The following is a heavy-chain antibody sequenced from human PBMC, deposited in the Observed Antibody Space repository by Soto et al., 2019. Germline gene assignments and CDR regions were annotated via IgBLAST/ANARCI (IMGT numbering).Heavy chain of an antibody. CDR1: GFTFSSYG. CDR3: AKDPSLYGDYGAFDI. Sequence: QVQLVESGGCVVQPGRSLRLSCAASGFTFSSYGMHWVRQAPGKGLEWVAVISYDGSNKYYADSVKGRFTISRDNSKNTLYLQMNSLRAEDTAVYYCAKDPSLYGDYGAFDIWGQGTMVTVSS. CDR2: ISYDGSNK. D-gene: IGHD4-17*01. V-gene: IGHV3-30*18. J-gene: IGHJ3*02.